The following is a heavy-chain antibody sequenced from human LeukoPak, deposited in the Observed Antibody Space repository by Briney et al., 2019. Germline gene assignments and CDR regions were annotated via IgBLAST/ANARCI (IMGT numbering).Heavy chain of an antibody. CDR3: AREYGSGSYYTYYYYYYMDV. J-gene: IGHJ6*03. D-gene: IGHD3-10*01. CDR2: IYTSGST. V-gene: IGHV4-4*07. CDR1: GGSISSYY. Sequence: SETLSLTCTVSGGSISSYYWSWIRQPAGKGLEWIGRIYTSGSTNYNPSLKSRVTMSVDTSKNQFSLKLSSVTAADTAVYYCAREYGSGSYYTYYYYYYMDVWGKGTTVTISS.